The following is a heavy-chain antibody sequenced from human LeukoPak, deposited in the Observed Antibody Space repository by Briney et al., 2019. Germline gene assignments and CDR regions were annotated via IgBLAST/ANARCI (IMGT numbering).Heavy chain of an antibody. Sequence: SETLSLTCTVSGGSISSFSYYRTWIRQPPGKGLEWIGRIYYSGTTLYNPSLESRATISVDTSKDQFSLELSSVTAADTAVYYCARAHSSGFYQSIDYYYMDVWGTGTTVTVSS. V-gene: IGHV4-39*07. D-gene: IGHD3-22*01. CDR2: IYYSGTT. CDR1: GGSISSFSYY. CDR3: ARAHSSGFYQSIDYYYMDV. J-gene: IGHJ6*03.